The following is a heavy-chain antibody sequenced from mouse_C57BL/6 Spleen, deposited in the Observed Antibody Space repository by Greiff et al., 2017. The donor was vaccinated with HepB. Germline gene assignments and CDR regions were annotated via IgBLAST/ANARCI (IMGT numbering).Heavy chain of an antibody. J-gene: IGHJ4*01. Sequence: QVQLQQPGAELVKPGASVKLSCKASGYTFTSYWMQWVKQRPGQGLEWIGEIDPSDSYTNYNQKFKGKATLTVDKSSSTAYMQLSSLTSEDSAVYYCARTYGAIDYWGQGTSVTVSS. V-gene: IGHV1-50*01. CDR2: IDPSDSYT. CDR3: ARTYGAIDY. CDR1: GYTFTSYW. D-gene: IGHD1-1*01.